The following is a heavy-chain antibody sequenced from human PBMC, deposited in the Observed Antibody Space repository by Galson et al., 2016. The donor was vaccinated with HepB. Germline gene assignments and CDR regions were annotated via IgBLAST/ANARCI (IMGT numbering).Heavy chain of an antibody. CDR2: IYYSGST. J-gene: IGHJ2*01. CDR1: GGSVSSGGFS. CDR3: ARAWGSRLTPSNWHFDL. Sequence: LSLTCAVSGGSVSSGGFSWSWIRQPPGKGLEWIGYIYYSGSTYYNPSLKSRVTISIDRSKNQFSLKLSSVTAADTAVYFCARAWGSRLTPSNWHFDLWGRGTLVSVSS. D-gene: IGHD3-16*01. V-gene: IGHV4-30-2*01.